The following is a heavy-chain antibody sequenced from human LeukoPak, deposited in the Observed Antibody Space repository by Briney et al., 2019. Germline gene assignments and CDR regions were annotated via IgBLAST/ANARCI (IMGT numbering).Heavy chain of an antibody. D-gene: IGHD6-13*01. Sequence: PSETLSLTCTVSGGSISSYYWSWIRQPPGKGLEWIGYIYYSGSTNYNPSLKSRVTISVDTSKNQFSLKLSSVTAADTAVYYCARYRLGGPAAGGPSQVDYWGQGTLVTVSS. CDR3: ARYRLGGPAAGGPSQVDY. CDR2: IYYSGST. J-gene: IGHJ4*02. V-gene: IGHV4-59*08. CDR1: GGSISSYY.